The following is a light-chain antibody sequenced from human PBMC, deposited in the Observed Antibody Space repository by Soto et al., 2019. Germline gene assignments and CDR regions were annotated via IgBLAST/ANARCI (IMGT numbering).Light chain of an antibody. CDR2: GVS. V-gene: IGKV3-20*01. Sequence: EIVLTQSPGTVSLSPGERATLSCRASQSVTSSYLAWYQQKPGQAPRLLIYGVSSRATGIPDRFSGSGAGTDFTLTISRLEPEDFAVYYCQQYGDSQLTFGGGTKVEIK. CDR3: QQYGDSQLT. J-gene: IGKJ4*01. CDR1: QSVTSSY.